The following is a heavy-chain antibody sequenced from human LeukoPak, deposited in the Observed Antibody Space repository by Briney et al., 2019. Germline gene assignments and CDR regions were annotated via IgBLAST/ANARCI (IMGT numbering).Heavy chain of an antibody. D-gene: IGHD1-14*01. CDR3: ARYKTSSYDAFDI. CDR1: GFTFSSYD. Sequence: GGSLRLSCAASGFTFSSYDMHWVRHATGKGLEWVSAIGTAGDTYYPGSVKGRFTISRENAKNSLYLQMNSLRAEDTAVYYCARYKTSSYDAFDIWGQGTMVTVSS. V-gene: IGHV3-13*01. CDR2: IGTAGDT. J-gene: IGHJ3*02.